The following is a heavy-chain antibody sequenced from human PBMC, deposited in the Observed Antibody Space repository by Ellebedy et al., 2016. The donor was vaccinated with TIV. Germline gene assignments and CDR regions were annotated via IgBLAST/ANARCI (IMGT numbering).Heavy chain of an antibody. CDR1: GFTFSSYA. CDR2: ISGSGGST. CDR3: AKMGGITMIVVVTD. V-gene: IGHV3-23*01. Sequence: GESLKISXAASGFTFSSYAMSWVRQAPGKGLEWVSAISGSGGSTYYADSVKGRFTISRDNSKNTLYLQMNSLRAEDTAVYYCAKMGGITMIVVVTDWGQGTLVTVSS. J-gene: IGHJ4*02. D-gene: IGHD3-22*01.